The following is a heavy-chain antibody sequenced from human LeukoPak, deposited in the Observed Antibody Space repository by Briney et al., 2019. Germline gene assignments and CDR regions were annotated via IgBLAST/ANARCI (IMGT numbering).Heavy chain of an antibody. CDR2: IYTSGST. Sequence: SETLSPTCTVSGGSISSGSYYWSWIRQPAGKGLEWIGRIYTSGSTNYNPSLKSRVTMSVDTSKNQSSLKLSSVTAADTAVYYCARETRTGYSSSWSLDYWGQGTLVTVSS. D-gene: IGHD6-13*01. J-gene: IGHJ4*02. V-gene: IGHV4-61*02. CDR3: ARETRTGYSSSWSLDY. CDR1: GGSISSGSYY.